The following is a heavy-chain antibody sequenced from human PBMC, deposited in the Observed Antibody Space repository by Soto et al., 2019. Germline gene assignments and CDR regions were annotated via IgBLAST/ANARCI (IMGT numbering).Heavy chain of an antibody. D-gene: IGHD2-15*01. CDR1: GGTLSRYA. CDR3: ARVSDCSGGGCYSSFDY. V-gene: IGHV1-69*01. CDR2: IIPVFGTP. J-gene: IGHJ4*02. Sequence: QAQMVQSGAEVKKPGSSVKVSCKASGGTLSRYAISWVRLAPGQGLEWMGGIIPVFGTPKYAQKFQGRVTITADESTSTAYIELRSLRSEDTVVYYCARVSDCSGGGCYSSFDYWGQGTLVTVSS.